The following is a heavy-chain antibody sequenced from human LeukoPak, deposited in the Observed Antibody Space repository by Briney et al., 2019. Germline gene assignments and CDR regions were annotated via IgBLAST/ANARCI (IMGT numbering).Heavy chain of an antibody. CDR1: GFTFSSSW. CDR2: INEDGSAK. D-gene: IGHD5-24*01. Sequence: AGGSLRLSCAAPGFTFSSSWMSWVRQAPGKGLEWVANINEDGSAKYYVDSVKGRFTISRDNAKRSLDLQVNSLRAEDTAVYYCTRSRRDGNDYWGQGTLVTVSS. J-gene: IGHJ4*02. CDR3: TRSRRDGNDY. V-gene: IGHV3-7*01.